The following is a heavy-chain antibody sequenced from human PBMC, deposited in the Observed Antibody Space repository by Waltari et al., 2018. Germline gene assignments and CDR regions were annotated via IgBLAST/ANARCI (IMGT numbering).Heavy chain of an antibody. J-gene: IGHJ5*02. Sequence: EVQLVESGGGLVQPGGSLRLAWAASGFTFSSYWMHWVRQAPGKGLVWVSRINGEGGSTSYADSVKGRFTISRDNANNTLYLQMNSLRAEDTAVYYCTRTRYCSTTSCQVDWFDPWGQGTLVTVSS. V-gene: IGHV3-74*02. CDR2: INGEGGST. D-gene: IGHD2-2*01. CDR3: TRTRYCSTTSCQVDWFDP. CDR1: GFTFSSYW.